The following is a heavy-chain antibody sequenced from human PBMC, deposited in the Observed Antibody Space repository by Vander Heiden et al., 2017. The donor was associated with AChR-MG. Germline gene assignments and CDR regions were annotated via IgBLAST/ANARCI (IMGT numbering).Heavy chain of an antibody. Sequence: QLQLPETGPGLVKPSETLSLTCTVSGGSISSSSYYWGWSRQPPGKGLEWIGSLYYSGSTYYNPSLKSRVTISVDTSKSQVSLKLSSVTAADTAVYYCARHGRSYNGFDPWGQGTLVTVSS. CDR2: LYYSGST. D-gene: IGHD3-10*01. J-gene: IGHJ5*02. V-gene: IGHV4-39*01. CDR3: ARHGRSYNGFDP. CDR1: GGSISSSSYY.